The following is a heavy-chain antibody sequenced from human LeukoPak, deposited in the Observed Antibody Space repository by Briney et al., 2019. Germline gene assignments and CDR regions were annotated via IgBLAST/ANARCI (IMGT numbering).Heavy chain of an antibody. J-gene: IGHJ4*02. V-gene: IGHV4-34*01. D-gene: IGHD7-27*01. CDR2: INHSGST. Sequence: SETLSLTCAAYGGSFSGYYWSWIRQPPGKGLEWIGEINHSGSTNYNPSLKSRVTISVATSRTQFSLKLTSVTDADTAVYYCARVDSWGSVGLYQFDYWGQGTLVTVSS. CDR1: GGSFSGYY. CDR3: ARVDSWGSVGLYQFDY.